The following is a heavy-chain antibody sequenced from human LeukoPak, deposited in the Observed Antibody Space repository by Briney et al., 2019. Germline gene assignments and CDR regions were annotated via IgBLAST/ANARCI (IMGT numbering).Heavy chain of an antibody. Sequence: GGSLRLSCAASGFTFSSYAMSWVRQAPGKGLEWGSAISGSGGSTYYADSVKGRFTISRDNSKNTLYLQMNSLKAEDTAVYYCAKDIRHRGQEYSSSWYAAFDIWGQGTMVTVSS. CDR2: ISGSGGST. CDR3: AKDIRHRGQEYSSSWYAAFDI. V-gene: IGHV3-23*01. D-gene: IGHD6-13*01. J-gene: IGHJ3*02. CDR1: GFTFSSYA.